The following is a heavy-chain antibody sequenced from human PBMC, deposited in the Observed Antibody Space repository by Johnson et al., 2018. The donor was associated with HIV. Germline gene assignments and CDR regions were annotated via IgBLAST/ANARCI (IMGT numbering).Heavy chain of an antibody. CDR1: GFIFDDYA. CDR3: ARDGWEQRGETVGDGFDI. Sequence: VHLVESGGGVVRPGGSLRLSCAGSGFIFDDYAMNWVRQAPGKGLEWVSGFTWDGDRTAYADSVKGRFTISRDNSKNTLYLQMNSLRAEDTAFYYCARDGWEQRGETVGDGFDIWGQGTMVTVSS. V-gene: IGHV3-20*04. J-gene: IGHJ3*02. CDR2: FTWDGDRT. D-gene: IGHD1-26*01.